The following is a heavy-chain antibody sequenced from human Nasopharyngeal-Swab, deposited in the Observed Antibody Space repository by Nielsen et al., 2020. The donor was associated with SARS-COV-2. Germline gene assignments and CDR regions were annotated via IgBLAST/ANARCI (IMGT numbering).Heavy chain of an antibody. V-gene: IGHV4-39*07. CDR1: GGSISGYY. CDR2: IYYSGST. J-gene: IGHJ6*02. D-gene: IGHD2-21*01. CDR3: ARVVSLYYYYYGMDV. Sequence: SETLSLTCTVSGGSISGYYWSWIRQPPGKGLEWIGSIYYSGSTYYNPSLKSRVTISVDTSKNQFSLKLSSVTAADTAVYYCARVVSLYYYYYGMDVWGQGTTVTVSS.